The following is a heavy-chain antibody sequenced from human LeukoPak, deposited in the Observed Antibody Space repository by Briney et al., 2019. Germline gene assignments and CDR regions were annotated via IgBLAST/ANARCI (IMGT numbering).Heavy chain of an antibody. CDR2: IYYSGST. J-gene: IGHJ2*01. Sequence: SETLSLTCTVPGGSISSYYWSWIRQPPGKGLEWIGYIYYSGSTNYNPSLKSRVTISVDTSKNQFSLKLSSVTAADTAVYYCARRALYYYDSSGYRQPYWYFDLWGRGTLVTISS. CDR1: GGSISSYY. V-gene: IGHV4-59*08. D-gene: IGHD3-22*01. CDR3: ARRALYYYDSSGYRQPYWYFDL.